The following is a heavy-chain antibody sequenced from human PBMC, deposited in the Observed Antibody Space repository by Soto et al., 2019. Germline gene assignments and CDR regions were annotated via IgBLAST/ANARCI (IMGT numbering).Heavy chain of an antibody. D-gene: IGHD5-12*01. Sequence: SETLSLTCVVYGGSFSGYYWSWIRQPPGKVLEWIGEINHSGSTNYNPSLKSRVTISVDTSKNQFSLKLSSVTAADTAVYYCAREDGEGYRGYDYGMGVWGQGTTVNVCS. CDR3: AREDGEGYRGYDYGMGV. CDR2: INHSGST. V-gene: IGHV4-34*01. CDR1: GGSFSGYY. J-gene: IGHJ6*02.